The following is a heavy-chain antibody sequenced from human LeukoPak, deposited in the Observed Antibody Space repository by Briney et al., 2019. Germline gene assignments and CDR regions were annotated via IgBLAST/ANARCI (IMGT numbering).Heavy chain of an antibody. J-gene: IGHJ2*01. D-gene: IGHD2-15*01. CDR1: GFTFSMYS. CDR2: ISADSNTI. CDR3: ARDRAAPTWFFDL. Sequence: PGGSLRLSCAASGFTFSMYSMNWVRQAPGEGLEWLSYISADSNTIYYADSVKGRFTISRDNAETSLYLQMNTLRDEDTAVYYCARDRAAPTWFFDLWGRGTLVLVSS. V-gene: IGHV3-48*02.